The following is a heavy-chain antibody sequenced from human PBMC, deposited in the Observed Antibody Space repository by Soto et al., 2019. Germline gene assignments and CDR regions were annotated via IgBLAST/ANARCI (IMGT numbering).Heavy chain of an antibody. CDR2: IYYSGST. D-gene: IGHD3-3*01. Sequence: LTCTVSGGYVSSGSYYWSWIRQPPGKGLEWIGYIYYSGSTNYNPSLKSRVAISVDTSKNQFYLKLSSVTAADTAVYYCARDPGLTTFGVVISPSVYYYGMDVWGLGTTVTVSS. J-gene: IGHJ6*02. CDR1: GGYVSSGSYY. V-gene: IGHV4-61*01. CDR3: ARDPGLTTFGVVISPSVYYYGMDV.